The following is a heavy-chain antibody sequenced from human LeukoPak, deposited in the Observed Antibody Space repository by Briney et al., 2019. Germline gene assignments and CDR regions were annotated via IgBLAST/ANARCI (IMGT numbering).Heavy chain of an antibody. Sequence: GGSLRLSCAASGFTFSSYWMTWVRQGPGKGLEWVANIKPDGSLIYYVDSVKGRSTISRDNAKNSLYLQMNSLRAEDTAVYYCARVFTGSSWYFDYWGQGTLVTVSS. CDR1: GFTFSSYW. D-gene: IGHD2-15*01. J-gene: IGHJ4*02. CDR3: ARVFTGSSWYFDY. V-gene: IGHV3-7*01. CDR2: IKPDGSLI.